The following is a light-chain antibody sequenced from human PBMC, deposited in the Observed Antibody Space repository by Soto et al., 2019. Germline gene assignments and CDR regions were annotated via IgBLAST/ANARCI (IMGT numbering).Light chain of an antibody. CDR3: SSYAGSSTPFV. CDR2: DVS. CDR1: SSDVGGYNY. Sequence: QSALTQPASVSGSPGQSITISCTGTSSDVGGYNYVSWYQHHPGKAPKLMVYDVSNRPSGVSNRFSGSKSGTTASLTISGLQAEDEADYYCSSYAGSSTPFVFGTGTKLTVL. V-gene: IGLV2-14*03. J-gene: IGLJ1*01.